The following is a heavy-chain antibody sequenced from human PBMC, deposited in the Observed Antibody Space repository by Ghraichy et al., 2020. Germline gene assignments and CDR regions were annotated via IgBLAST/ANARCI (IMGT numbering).Heavy chain of an antibody. J-gene: IGHJ4*02. Sequence: SETLSLTCLVSGGSITNDIYYWTWIRQPPGKGLEWIGFIHNRGSTYYNPSLKSRVTISLETSKNQSSLKMTSVTAADTAVYYCARGGDYGGSLDHWGQGTLVTVSS. CDR3: ARGGDYGGSLDH. D-gene: IGHD4-23*01. CDR2: IHNRGST. CDR1: GGSITNDIYY. V-gene: IGHV4-30-4*08.